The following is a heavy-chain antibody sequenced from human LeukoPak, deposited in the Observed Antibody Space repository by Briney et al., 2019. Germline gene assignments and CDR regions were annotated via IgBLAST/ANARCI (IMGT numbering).Heavy chain of an antibody. CDR2: INPSGSST. V-gene: IGHV1-46*01. J-gene: IGHJ5*02. CDR1: GCTFTGYY. Sequence: ASVKVSCKASGCTFTGYYMHWVRQAPGQGLEWMGLINPSGSSTTYAQRFQGRVTMTRDISTSTDYMELTSLTSDDTAMYYCARDNSVGETAWWFDPWGQGTLVTVSS. D-gene: IGHD1-26*01. CDR3: ARDNSVGETAWWFDP.